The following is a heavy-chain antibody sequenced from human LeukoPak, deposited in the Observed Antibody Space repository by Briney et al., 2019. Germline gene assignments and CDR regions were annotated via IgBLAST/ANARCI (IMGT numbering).Heavy chain of an antibody. V-gene: IGHV4-61*02. CDR1: GGSISSGSYY. CDR2: IYTSGST. J-gene: IGHJ3*02. D-gene: IGHD3-9*01. CDR3: ARVFKGAFDI. Sequence: PSQTLSLTCTVSGGSISSGSYYWSWIRQPAGKGLEWIGRIYTSGSTNYNPSLKSRVTMSVDTSKNQFSLKLSSVTAADTAVYYCARVFKGAFDIWGQGTMVTVSS.